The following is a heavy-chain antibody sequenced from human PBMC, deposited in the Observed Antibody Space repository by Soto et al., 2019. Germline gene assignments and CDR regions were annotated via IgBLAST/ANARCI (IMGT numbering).Heavy chain of an antibody. J-gene: IGHJ2*01. CDR1: GFTFSSYG. CDR2: IWYDGSNK. D-gene: IGHD6-19*01. CDR3: ARDSGIAVAGSYWYFDL. Sequence: QVQLVESGGGVVQPGRSLRLSCAASGFTFSSYGMHWVRQAPGKGLERVAVIWYDGSNKYYADSVKGRFTISRDNSKNTLYLQMNSLRAEDTAVYYCARDSGIAVAGSYWYFDLWGRGTLVTVSS. V-gene: IGHV3-33*01.